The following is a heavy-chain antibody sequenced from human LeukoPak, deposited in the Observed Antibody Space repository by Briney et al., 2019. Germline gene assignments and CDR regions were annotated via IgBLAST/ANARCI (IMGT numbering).Heavy chain of an antibody. CDR3: ARRVMVRGLRHFDP. V-gene: IGHV1-46*01. CDR1: GYTFTSYY. D-gene: IGHD3-10*01. Sequence: ASVKVSCKASGYTFTSYYMHWVRQAPGQGLEWMGLINPTGGSTGYAQKFQGRVTMTRDMSTSTDYMELSSLRSEDTAVYYCARRVMVRGLRHFDPWGQGTLVTVSS. CDR2: INPTGGST. J-gene: IGHJ5*02.